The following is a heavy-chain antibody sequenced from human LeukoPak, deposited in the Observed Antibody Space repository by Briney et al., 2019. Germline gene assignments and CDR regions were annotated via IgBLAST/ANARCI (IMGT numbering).Heavy chain of an antibody. CDR3: ARSQRTSIAARPAYYYFYYMDV. CDR2: IYTSGST. D-gene: IGHD6-6*01. J-gene: IGHJ6*03. V-gene: IGHV4-4*09. CDR1: GGSISSYY. Sequence: SETLSLTCTVSGGSISSYYWSWIRQPPGKGLEWIGYIYTSGSTTYSPSLKSRVTISVDTPKNQFSLKLSSVTAADTAVYYCARSQRTSIAARPAYYYFYYMDVWGKGTTVTVSS.